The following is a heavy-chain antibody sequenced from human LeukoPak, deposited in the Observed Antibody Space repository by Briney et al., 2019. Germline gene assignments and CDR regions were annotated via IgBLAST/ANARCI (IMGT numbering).Heavy chain of an antibody. CDR1: GFTVSSNY. Sequence: PGGSLRLSCAASGFTVSSNYMSWVRQAPGKGLEWVSVISGSGGSTYYADSVKGRFTISRDNSKNTLYLQMNSLRAEDTAVYYCAKGLTGTTFTWGQGTLVTVSS. D-gene: IGHD1-7*01. CDR2: ISGSGGST. J-gene: IGHJ5*02. V-gene: IGHV3-23*01. CDR3: AKGLTGTTFT.